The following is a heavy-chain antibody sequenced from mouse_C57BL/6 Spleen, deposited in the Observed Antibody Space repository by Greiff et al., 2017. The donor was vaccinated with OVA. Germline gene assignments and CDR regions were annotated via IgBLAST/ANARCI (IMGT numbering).Heavy chain of an antibody. CDR3: ARDYVSSLDY. J-gene: IGHJ2*01. CDR1: GYAFTNYL. Sequence: QVQLQQSGAELVRPGTSVKVSCKASGYAFTNYLMEWVKQRPGQGLEWIGVINPGYGGASYNEKFKGKATLTADKSSSTAYMQLSSLTSEDSAVYFCARDYVSSLDYWGQGTTLTVSS. V-gene: IGHV1-54*01. D-gene: IGHD1-1*01. CDR2: INPGYGGA.